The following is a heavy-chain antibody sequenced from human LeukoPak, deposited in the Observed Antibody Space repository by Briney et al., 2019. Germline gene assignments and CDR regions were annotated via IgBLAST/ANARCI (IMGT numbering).Heavy chain of an antibody. CDR3: ARDSWGIAAADYYFDY. V-gene: IGHV3-30*03. D-gene: IGHD6-13*01. Sequence: GGSLRLSCAASGFSFSTYSTNWVRQAPGKGLEWVAVISYDGSNKYYADSVKGRFTISRDNSKNTLYLQMNSLRAEDTAVYYCARDSWGIAAADYYFDYWGQGTLVTISS. CDR1: GFSFSTYS. J-gene: IGHJ4*02. CDR2: ISYDGSNK.